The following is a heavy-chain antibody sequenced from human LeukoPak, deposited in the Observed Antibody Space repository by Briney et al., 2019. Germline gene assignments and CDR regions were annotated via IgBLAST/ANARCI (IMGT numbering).Heavy chain of an antibody. CDR3: ARGTRGYSYGDYFHYMDV. J-gene: IGHJ6*03. Sequence: ASVKVSCKASGYTFNSYGLTWVRQAPGQGLEWMGWISAYNGYTKYAQKVKGRVTMTTDTSTSTAYTELRSLRSDDTAVYYCARGTRGYSYGDYFHYMDVWGKGTTVTVSS. CDR2: ISAYNGYT. D-gene: IGHD5-18*01. CDR1: GYTFNSYG. V-gene: IGHV1-18*01.